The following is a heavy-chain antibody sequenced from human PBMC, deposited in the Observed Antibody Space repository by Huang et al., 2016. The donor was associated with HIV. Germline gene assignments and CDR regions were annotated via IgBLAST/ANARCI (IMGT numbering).Heavy chain of an antibody. CDR3: ATSRSGSGWFLDI. Sequence: QVQLYQWGAGPLRPSETLSLTCGVSGGSLHGYYWNWLRQSPGRGLEWIGEVNHGGSTKSSPSLKSRVTISVDTSKIQFSLNLTSVTATDTADYYCATSRSGSGWFLDIWGRGTLVSVS. D-gene: IGHD6-19*01. CDR2: VNHGGST. CDR1: GGSLHGYY. J-gene: IGHJ2*01. V-gene: IGHV4-34*01.